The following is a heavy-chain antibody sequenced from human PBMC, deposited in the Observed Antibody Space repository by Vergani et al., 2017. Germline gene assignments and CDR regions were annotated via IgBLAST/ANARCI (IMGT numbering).Heavy chain of an antibody. D-gene: IGHD2-2*01. Sequence: QVQLVESGGGVVQPGRSLRLSCAASGFTFSSCAMHWVRQAPGKGLEWVAVISYDGSNKYYADSVKGRFTISRDNSKNTLYLQMNSLRAEDTAVYYCARETLSTSYYIDVWGKGTTVTVSS. CDR3: ARETLSTSYYIDV. J-gene: IGHJ6*03. V-gene: IGHV3-30-3*01. CDR2: ISYDGSNK. CDR1: GFTFSSCA.